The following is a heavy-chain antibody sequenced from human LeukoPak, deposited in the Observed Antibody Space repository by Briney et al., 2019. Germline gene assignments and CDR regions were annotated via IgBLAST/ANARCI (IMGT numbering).Heavy chain of an antibody. Sequence: GGSLRLSGAASGFTFSSSAMSWVRQAPGKGLEWVSGISGGGGSTYYADSVKGRFTVSRDNSKNTLYLQMNSLRAEDTAVYYCAKEGSYYDILTGYYMRGYFDYWGQGTLVTVSS. V-gene: IGHV3-23*01. CDR1: GFTFSSSA. CDR2: ISGGGGST. J-gene: IGHJ4*02. CDR3: AKEGSYYDILTGYYMRGYFDY. D-gene: IGHD3-9*01.